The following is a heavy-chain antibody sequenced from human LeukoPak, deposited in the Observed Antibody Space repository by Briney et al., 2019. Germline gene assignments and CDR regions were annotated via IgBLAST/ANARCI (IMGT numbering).Heavy chain of an antibody. CDR3: ARGGGTVTTQGYYYYYMDV. CDR2: IYHSGST. Sequence: PSETLSLTCAVSGGSISSSNWWSWVRQPPGKGLEWIGEIYHSGSTNYNPSLKSRVTISVDKSKNQSSLKLSSMTAADTAVYYCARGGGTVTTQGYYYYYMDVWGKGTTVTVSS. CDR1: GGSISSSNW. J-gene: IGHJ6*03. V-gene: IGHV4-4*02. D-gene: IGHD4-11*01.